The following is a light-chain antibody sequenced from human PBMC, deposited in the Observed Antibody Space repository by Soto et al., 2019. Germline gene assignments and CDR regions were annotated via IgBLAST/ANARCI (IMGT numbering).Light chain of an antibody. J-gene: IGLJ2*01. Sequence: QSVLTQPPSASGSPGQSVTISCTGTSSDVGGYNYVSWYQQHPGKAPKLMIYDVTKRPSGVPDRFSGSKSGNTAPLTVSGLQAEDEADYYCSSYAGSNNFVVFGGGTKLTVL. CDR1: SSDVGGYNY. CDR2: DVT. CDR3: SSYAGSNNFVV. V-gene: IGLV2-8*01.